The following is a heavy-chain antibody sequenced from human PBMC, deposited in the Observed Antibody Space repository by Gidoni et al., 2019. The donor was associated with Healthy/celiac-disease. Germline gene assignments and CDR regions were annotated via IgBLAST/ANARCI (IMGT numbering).Heavy chain of an antibody. V-gene: IGHV1-69*01. CDR3: ASGSLTIFGVVIPLNGMDV. D-gene: IGHD3-3*01. J-gene: IGHJ6*02. CDR2: IIPIFGTA. Sequence: QVQLVQSGAEVKKPGSSVKVSCKASGGTFSSYAISWVRQAPGQGLEWMGGIIPIFGTANYAQKFQGRVTITADESTSTAYMELSSLRSEDTAVYYCASGSLTIFGVVIPLNGMDVWGQGTTVTVSS. CDR1: GGTFSSYA.